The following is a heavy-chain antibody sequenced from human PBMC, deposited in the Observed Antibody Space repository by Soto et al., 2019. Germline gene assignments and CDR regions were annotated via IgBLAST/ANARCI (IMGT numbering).Heavy chain of an antibody. CDR1: GGSFSGYY. V-gene: IGHV4-34*01. CDR3: ARDDYRSGSCCHDY. CDR2: INHSGST. J-gene: IGHJ4*02. Sequence: QVQLQQWGAGLLKPSETPSLTCAVYGGSFSGYYWSWIRQPPGKGLEWIGEINHSGSTNYNPSLKSRVTISVDTSKNQFSLKLSSVTAADTAVYYCARDDYRSGSCCHDYWGQGTLVTVSS. D-gene: IGHD3-10*01.